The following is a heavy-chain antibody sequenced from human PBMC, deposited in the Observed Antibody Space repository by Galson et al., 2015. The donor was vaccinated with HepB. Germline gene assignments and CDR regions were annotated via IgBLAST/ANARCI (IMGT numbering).Heavy chain of an antibody. CDR1: GFTFSSYN. CDR3: ARVSGSSYGPFDY. V-gene: IGHV3-21*01. J-gene: IGHJ4*02. Sequence: SLRLSCAASGFTFSSYNINWVRQAPGKGLEWVSSISSSSSYIYYADSVKGRFTISRVNAKNSLYLQMNSLRAEDTAVYYCARVSGSSYGPFDYWGQGTLVTVSS. D-gene: IGHD5-18*01. CDR2: ISSSSSYI.